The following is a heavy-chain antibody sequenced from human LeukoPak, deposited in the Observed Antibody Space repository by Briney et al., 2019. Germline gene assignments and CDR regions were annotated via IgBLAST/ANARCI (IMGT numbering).Heavy chain of an antibody. V-gene: IGHV1-2*02. CDR3: AIVAGIAARPDF. CDR2: INPNSGDT. D-gene: IGHD6-6*01. Sequence: ASVKVSCKASGYTFTGYYMHWVRQAPGQGLEWMGWINPNSGDTNYPQKFQGRVTMTRDMSISAAFMELSRLTSDDTAVYCCAIVAGIAARPDFWGQGTLVTVSS. J-gene: IGHJ4*02. CDR1: GYTFTGYY.